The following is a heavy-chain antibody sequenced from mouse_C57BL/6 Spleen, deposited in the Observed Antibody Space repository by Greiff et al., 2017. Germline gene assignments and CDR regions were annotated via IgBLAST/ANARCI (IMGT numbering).Heavy chain of an antibody. D-gene: IGHD2-1*01. CDR1: GYTFTSYW. V-gene: IGHV1-55*01. J-gene: IGHJ4*01. Sequence: QVQLQQPGAELVQPGASVKMSCKASGYTFTSYWITWVKQRPGQGLEWIGDIYPGSGSTNYNEKFKSKATLTVDTSSSTAYMQLSSLTSEDSAVYYGARGDYGNYGDYDMDYWGKGTSVTVS. CDR3: ARGDYGNYGDYDMDY. CDR2: IYPGSGST.